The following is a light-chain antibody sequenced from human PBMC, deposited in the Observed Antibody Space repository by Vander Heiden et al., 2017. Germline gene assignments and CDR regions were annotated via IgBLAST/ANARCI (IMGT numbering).Light chain of an antibody. CDR2: EVN. J-gene: IGLJ1*01. CDR1: SSDLGIYNF. Sequence: QSALTQPASVSGSPGQSITISCTGTSSDLGIYNFVSWHQQHPGKAPKVMIYEVNKRPSGVSNRFSGSKSGNTASLTISGLQAEDEADYYCCSYASGNTFVFGTGTKVTVL. CDR3: CSYASGNTFV. V-gene: IGLV2-23*02.